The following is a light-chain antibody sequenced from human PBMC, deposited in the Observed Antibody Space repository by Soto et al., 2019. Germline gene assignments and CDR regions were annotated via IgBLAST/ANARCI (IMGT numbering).Light chain of an antibody. CDR2: DAS. V-gene: IGKV3-11*01. CDR1: QSVRSN. CDR3: QQRSNWPWT. Sequence: EIVLTQSPATLSLSPGERATLSCRASQSVRSNLAWYQHKPGQAPRLLIYDASNRATGIPGRFSGSGSGTDFTLNISNLEPEDFAVYYCQQRSNWPWTFGRGAKVEIK. J-gene: IGKJ1*01.